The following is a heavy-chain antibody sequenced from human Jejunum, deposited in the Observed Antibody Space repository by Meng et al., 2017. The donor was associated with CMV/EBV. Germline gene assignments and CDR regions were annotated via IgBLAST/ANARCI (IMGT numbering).Heavy chain of an antibody. Sequence: DSVSNSGAAWNGIGQSPSRGLEWLGRTYYRSHWVSDYAVSVRGRIAINPDTSKNPFSLQLTSVTPEDTAVYYCARDPPWCWSCLDLWGRGTLVTVSS. J-gene: IGHJ4*02. CDR3: ARDPPWCWSCLDL. V-gene: IGHV6-1*01. CDR1: DSVSNSGAA. CDR2: TYYRSHWVS. D-gene: IGHD2-8*01.